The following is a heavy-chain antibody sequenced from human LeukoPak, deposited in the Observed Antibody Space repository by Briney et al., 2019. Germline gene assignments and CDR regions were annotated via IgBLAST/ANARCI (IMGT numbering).Heavy chain of an antibody. V-gene: IGHV1-69*13. CDR1: GGTFSSYA. CDR2: IIPIFGTA. CDR3: ARSWYYDSSGYRYYYYGMDV. D-gene: IGHD3-22*01. Sequence: ASVKVSCKASGGTFSSYAISWVRQAPGQGLEWMGGIIPIFGTANYAQKFQGRVTITADESTSTAYMELSSLRSEDTAVYYCARSWYYDSSGYRYYYYGMDVWGQGTSVTVSS. J-gene: IGHJ6*02.